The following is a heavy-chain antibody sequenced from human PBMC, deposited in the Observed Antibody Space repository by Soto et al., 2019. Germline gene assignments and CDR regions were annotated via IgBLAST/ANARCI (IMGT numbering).Heavy chain of an antibody. Sequence: QVQLVQSGAEMKEPGSSVKVSCKTSVGTFSSSAISWLRQAPGQGLEGMGGIIPLFRSPDCAQKFQGRVTIAADDSTRTAYMELSSLRSEDTAVYYCARDNDRLQLGGNYYYILDVWGQGTTITVSS. CDR2: IIPLFRSP. V-gene: IGHV1-69*12. D-gene: IGHD4-4*01. J-gene: IGHJ6*02. CDR3: ARDNDRLQLGGNYYYILDV. CDR1: VGTFSSSA.